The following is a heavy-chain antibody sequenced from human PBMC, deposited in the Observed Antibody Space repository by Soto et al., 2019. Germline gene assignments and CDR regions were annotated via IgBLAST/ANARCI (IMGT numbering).Heavy chain of an antibody. V-gene: IGHV3-23*01. J-gene: IGHJ4*02. CDR1: GFTFSSYA. Sequence: GGSLRLSCAASGFTFSSYAMSWVRQAPGKGLEWVSAISGSGGSTYYADSVKGRFTISRDNSKNTLYLQMNSLRAEDTAVYYCAKCSKYSSSWYDDYWGQGTLVTVSS. CDR2: ISGSGGST. D-gene: IGHD6-13*01. CDR3: AKCSKYSSSWYDDY.